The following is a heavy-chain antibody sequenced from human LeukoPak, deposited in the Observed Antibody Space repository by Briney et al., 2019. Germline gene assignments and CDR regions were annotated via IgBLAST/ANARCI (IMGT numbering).Heavy chain of an antibody. V-gene: IGHV4-59*01. Sequence: SETLSLTCTVSGGSISSYYWSWIRQPPGKGLECIGYIYYSGSTNYNPSLTSRVTISVDAYKNQFSLKLSSVTAADTAVYYCARRTYFYDSSGYYFDYWGQGTLVTVSS. CDR3: ARRTYFYDSSGYYFDY. CDR2: IYYSGST. J-gene: IGHJ4*02. CDR1: GGSISSYY. D-gene: IGHD3-22*01.